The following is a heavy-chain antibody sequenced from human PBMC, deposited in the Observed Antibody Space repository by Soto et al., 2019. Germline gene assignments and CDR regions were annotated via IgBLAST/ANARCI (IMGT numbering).Heavy chain of an antibody. J-gene: IGHJ6*02. V-gene: IGHV5-51*01. CDR2: IYPGDSDT. CDR3: ARTRSFTLGFYYDGMDV. CDR1: GYRFARDV. Sequence: LNFSCTGAGYRFARDVVGSVRGLRGKDLEWMGIIYPGDSDTRYSPSFQGQVTISADKSLRTAYLQWTSLKAPDTALYYCARTRSFTLGFYYDGMDVWGQGTTVNVS. D-gene: IGHD6-6*01.